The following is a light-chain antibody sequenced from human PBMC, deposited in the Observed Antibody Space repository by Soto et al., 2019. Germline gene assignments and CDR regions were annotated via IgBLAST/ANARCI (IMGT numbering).Light chain of an antibody. CDR3: QQYGSSPPPIT. V-gene: IGKV3-20*01. Sequence: EIVLTQSPGTLSLSPGERATLSCRASQSVSSSYLAWYQQKPGQAPRLLIYGASSRATGIPDRFSGSESGTDFTLTISRLEPEDFAVHYCQQYGSSPPPITFGQGTRLEIK. CDR1: QSVSSSY. CDR2: GAS. J-gene: IGKJ5*01.